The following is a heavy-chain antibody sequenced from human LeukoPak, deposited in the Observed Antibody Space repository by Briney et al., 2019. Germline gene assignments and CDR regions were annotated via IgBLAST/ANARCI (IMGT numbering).Heavy chain of an antibody. CDR2: IIPIFGTA. V-gene: IGHV1-69*05. D-gene: IGHD3-10*01. CDR1: RGTFSSYA. Sequence: SVKVSCKASRGTFSSYAISWVRQAPGQGLEWMGRIIPIFGTAHYAQKFQGRVTITTDESTSTAYMELSSLRSEDTAVYYCARGRFMVRGVITLDYWGQGTLVTVSS. CDR3: ARGRFMVRGVITLDY. J-gene: IGHJ4*02.